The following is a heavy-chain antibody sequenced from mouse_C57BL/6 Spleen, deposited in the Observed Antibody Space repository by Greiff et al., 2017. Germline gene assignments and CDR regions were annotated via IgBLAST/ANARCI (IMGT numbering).Heavy chain of an antibody. CDR3: ARSKIYDDYDVYFDY. CDR1: GYTFTSYW. CDR2: INPSNGGT. Sequence: QVQLQQPGTELVKPGASVKLSCKASGYTFTSYWMHWVKQRPGQGLEWIGNINPSNGGTNYNEKFKSKATLTVDKSSSTAYMQLSSLTSEDSAVXYCARSKIYDDYDVYFDYWGQGTTLTVSS. V-gene: IGHV1-53*01. J-gene: IGHJ2*01. D-gene: IGHD2-4*01.